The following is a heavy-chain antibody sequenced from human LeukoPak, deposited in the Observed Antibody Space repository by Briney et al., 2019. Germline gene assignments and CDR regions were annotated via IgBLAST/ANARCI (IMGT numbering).Heavy chain of an antibody. Sequence: SETLSLTCTVSGGSISSYYWSWIRQPPRKGLEWIGYIYYSGSTNYNPSLKSRVTISVDTSKNQFSLKLSSVTAADTAVYYCARDQPLYGDYSFVYWGQGTLVTVSS. V-gene: IGHV4-59*01. CDR1: GGSISSYY. J-gene: IGHJ4*02. CDR2: IYYSGST. D-gene: IGHD4-17*01. CDR3: ARDQPLYGDYSFVY.